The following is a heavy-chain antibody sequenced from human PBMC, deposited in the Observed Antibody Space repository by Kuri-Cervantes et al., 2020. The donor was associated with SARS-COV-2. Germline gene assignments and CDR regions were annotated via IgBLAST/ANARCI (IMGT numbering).Heavy chain of an antibody. J-gene: IGHJ6*02. CDR3: AKVAEEDSSGWYPDSYYGMDV. D-gene: IGHD6-19*01. Sequence: LSLTCAASGFTFSSYGMHWVRQAPGKGLEWVALISYDGRSTFYADSVKGRFTISRDNSKNTLYLQMNSLRAEDTAVYYCAKVAEEDSSGWYPDSYYGMDVWGQGTTVTVSS. V-gene: IGHV3-30*18. CDR2: ISYDGRST. CDR1: GFTFSSYG.